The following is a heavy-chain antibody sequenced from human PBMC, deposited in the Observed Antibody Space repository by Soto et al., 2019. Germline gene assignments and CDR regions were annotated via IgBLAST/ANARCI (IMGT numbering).Heavy chain of an antibody. CDR2: ISSSSSTI. V-gene: IGHV3-48*02. Sequence: GGSLRLSCASSGVTFISYSMNWVRQAPGKGLEWVSYISSSSSTIYYADSVKGRFTISRDNAKNSLYLQMNSLRDEDTAVYYCARDQDSSGLDAFDIWGQGTMVTV. CDR3: ARDQDSSGLDAFDI. J-gene: IGHJ3*02. CDR1: GVTFISYS. D-gene: IGHD6-19*01.